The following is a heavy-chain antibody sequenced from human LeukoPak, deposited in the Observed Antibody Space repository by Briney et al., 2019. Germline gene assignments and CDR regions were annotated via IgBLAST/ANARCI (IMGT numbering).Heavy chain of an antibody. CDR3: ARESLPILVPGYECFQH. Sequence: GGSLRLSCAASGFTFSSYAMHWVRHAPGKGLEGVTIISYDGTNKYYADSVKGRFTISRDNSKNTLFLQMNSLRAEDTAVYYCARESLPILVPGYECFQHWGQGTLVTVSS. CDR1: GFTFSSYA. D-gene: IGHD6-13*01. CDR2: ISYDGTNK. J-gene: IGHJ1*01. V-gene: IGHV3-30*04.